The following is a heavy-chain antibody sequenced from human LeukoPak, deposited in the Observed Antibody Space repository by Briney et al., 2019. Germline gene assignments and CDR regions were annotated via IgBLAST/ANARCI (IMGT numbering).Heavy chain of an antibody. CDR2: ISSSSSYI. CDR1: GFTFSSYS. CDR3: ARNYDSSGYYYDADAFDI. J-gene: IGHJ3*02. Sequence: KPGGSLRLSCAASGFTFSSYSMNWVRQAPGKGLEGVSSISSSSSYIYYADSVKGRFTISRDNAKNSLYLQMNSLRAEDTAVYYCARNYDSSGYYYDADAFDIWGQGTMVTVSS. V-gene: IGHV3-21*01. D-gene: IGHD3-22*01.